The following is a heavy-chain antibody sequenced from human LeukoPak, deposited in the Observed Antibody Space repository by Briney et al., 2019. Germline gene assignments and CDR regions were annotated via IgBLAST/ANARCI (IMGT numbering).Heavy chain of an antibody. V-gene: IGHV4-59*01. J-gene: IGHJ4*02. D-gene: IGHD3-22*01. CDR3: ARGLTQIYYYDSSGYFDY. CDR1: GGSFSGYY. Sequence: SETLSLTCAVYGGSFSGYYWSWIRQPPGKGLEWIGYIYYSGSTNYNPSLKSRVTISVDTSKNQFSLKLSSVTAADTAVYYCARGLTQIYYYDSSGYFDYWGQGTLVTVSS. CDR2: IYYSGST.